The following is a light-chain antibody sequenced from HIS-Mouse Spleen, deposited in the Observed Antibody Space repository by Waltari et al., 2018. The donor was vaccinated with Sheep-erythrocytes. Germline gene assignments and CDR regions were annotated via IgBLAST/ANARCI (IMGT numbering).Light chain of an antibody. CDR1: HGISRS. CDR2: DAS. Sequence: AIQLPQSPSSLSASVGDRVTITCRASHGISRSLAWYQQKPGKAPKLLIYDASSLESGVPSRFSGSGSGTDFTLTISSLQPEDFATYYCQQFNSYLYTFGQGTKLEIK. V-gene: IGKV1-13*02. CDR3: QQFNSYLYT. J-gene: IGKJ2*01.